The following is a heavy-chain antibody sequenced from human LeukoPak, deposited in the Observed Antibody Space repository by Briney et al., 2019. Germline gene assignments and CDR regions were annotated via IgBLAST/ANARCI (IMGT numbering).Heavy chain of an antibody. V-gene: IGHV3-30-3*01. D-gene: IGHD2-2*01. CDR1: GFTFSSYA. CDR3: ARDLRRLRCCCSTSCPPLYGMDV. CDR2: ISYDGSNK. Sequence: RGSLRLSCAASGFTFSSYAMHWVRQAPGKGLEWVAVISYDGSNKYYADSVKGRFTISRDNSKNTLYLQMNSLRAEDTAVYYCARDLRRLRCCCSTSCPPLYGMDVWVQGTTVTVSS. J-gene: IGHJ6*02.